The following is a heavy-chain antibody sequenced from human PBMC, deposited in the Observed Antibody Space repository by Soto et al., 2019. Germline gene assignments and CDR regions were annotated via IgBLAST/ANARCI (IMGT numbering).Heavy chain of an antibody. CDR1: GDSVSSGGYY. CDR3: ARRFRSVSRDA. V-gene: IGHV4-61*08. Sequence: PSETLSLTCTVSGDSVSSGGYYWSWIRQPPGKGLEWIGYIYSSGSANYNPSLKRRVTISRDTSKNQISLKVASVTAADTAGYYCARRFRSVSRDAWRQGTRVTVSS. D-gene: IGHD6-19*01. J-gene: IGHJ6*02. CDR2: IYSSGSA.